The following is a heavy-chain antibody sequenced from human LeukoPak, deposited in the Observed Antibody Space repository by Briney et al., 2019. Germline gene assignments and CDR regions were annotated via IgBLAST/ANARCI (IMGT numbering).Heavy chain of an antibody. J-gene: IGHJ3*02. V-gene: IGHV4-39*01. CDR1: GGSISSSTYS. CDR3: ALGVVGVGDAFDI. Sequence: SETLSLTCTVSGGSISSSTYSWTWIRQPPGKGLEWIGSIHYDGNTYYKPSLKSRVTISVDTSKIQFSLKLSSVTAADTAVYYCALGVVGVGDAFDIWGQGTMVTVSS. CDR2: IHYDGNT. D-gene: IGHD3-3*01.